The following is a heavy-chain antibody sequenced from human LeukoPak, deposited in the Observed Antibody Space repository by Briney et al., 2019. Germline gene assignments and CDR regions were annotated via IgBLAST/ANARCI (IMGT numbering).Heavy chain of an antibody. J-gene: IGHJ6*02. CDR2: ISSDGNDK. CDR3: AKHSKGVAGEYYYGMDV. D-gene: IGHD6-19*01. V-gene: IGHV3-30*18. Sequence: PGGSLRLSCAASGVTFSSYGMHWVRQAPGKGLEWVALISSDGNDKLYGDSVKGRFTISRDDSKSTLYLQMNSLRAEDTAVYYCAKHSKGVAGEYYYGMDVWGQGTTVTVSS. CDR1: GVTFSSYG.